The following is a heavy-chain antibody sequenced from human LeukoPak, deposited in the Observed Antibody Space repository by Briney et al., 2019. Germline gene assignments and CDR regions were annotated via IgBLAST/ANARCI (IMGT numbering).Heavy chain of an antibody. CDR3: ARHPYYRIAAGYYFDY. V-gene: IGHV4-59*08. CDR1: GGSISSYY. J-gene: IGHJ4*02. Sequence: PSETLSLTCTVSGGSISSYYCSWIRQPPGKGLEWIGYIYYSGSTNYNPSLKSRVTISVDTSRNQFSLKLSSVTAADPAVYYCARHPYYRIAAGYYFDYWGQGTMVTVSS. CDR2: IYYSGST. D-gene: IGHD3-10*01.